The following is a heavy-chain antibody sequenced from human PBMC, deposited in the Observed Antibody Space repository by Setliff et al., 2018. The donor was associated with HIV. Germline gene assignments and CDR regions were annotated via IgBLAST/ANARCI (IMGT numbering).Heavy chain of an antibody. J-gene: IGHJ4*01. CDR3: ARGRDYTGSWFRPFYLDF. V-gene: IGHV4-34*01. CDR1: GGSFSAYH. D-gene: IGHD3-3*01. Sequence: SETLSLTCAVYGGSFSAYHWSWIRQTLGKGLEWLGEINHSGSTAYNLALESRVSMSIDTSKNQFSLNLTSVTAADTAIYYCARGRDYTGSWFRPFYLDFWGHGNLVTVS. CDR2: INHSGST.